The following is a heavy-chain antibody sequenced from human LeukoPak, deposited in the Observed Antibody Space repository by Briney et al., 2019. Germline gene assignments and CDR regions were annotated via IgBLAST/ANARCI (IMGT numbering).Heavy chain of an antibody. V-gene: IGHV3-74*03. CDR3: ARDQRVTGRPDIDY. CDR1: GFTFRNHW. CDR2: ISSDGSST. D-gene: IGHD6-6*01. Sequence: GGSLRLSCSASGFTFRNHWMHWVRQTPGKGLVWVSRISSDGSSTTYADSVKGRFTISRDNAKNTLYLQMNNLRAEDTAMYYCARDQRVTGRPDIDYWGHGTLVIVSS. J-gene: IGHJ4*01.